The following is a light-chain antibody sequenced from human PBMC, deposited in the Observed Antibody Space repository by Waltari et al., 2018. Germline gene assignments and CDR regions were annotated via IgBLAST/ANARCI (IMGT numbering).Light chain of an antibody. CDR2: LGS. V-gene: IGKV2-28*01. J-gene: IGKJ1*01. Sequence: DIVMTQSPLCLPVTPGEPASISCRSSQSLLQSSGYNYLDWYLQKPGQSPQLLIYLGSNRASGVPDRFSGSGSGTDFTLTISSLQPEDFATYYCQQSYSTPLTFGQGTKVEIK. CDR3: QQSYSTPLT. CDR1: QSLLQSSGYNY.